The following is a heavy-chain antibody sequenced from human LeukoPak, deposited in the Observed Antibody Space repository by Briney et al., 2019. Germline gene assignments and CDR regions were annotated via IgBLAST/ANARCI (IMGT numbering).Heavy chain of an antibody. CDR3: ARCGSDYDGGAFDI. Sequence: PGGSLRLSCAASGFTFSSSAMSWVRQVPGKGLEWVSGISASGGSTNYADSVRGRFTTSRDNSNNTLHLQMNSLRGEDTAVYYCARCGSDYDGGAFDIWGQGTVVTVSS. CDR1: GFTFSSSA. V-gene: IGHV3-23*01. CDR2: ISASGGST. D-gene: IGHD2-21*02. J-gene: IGHJ3*02.